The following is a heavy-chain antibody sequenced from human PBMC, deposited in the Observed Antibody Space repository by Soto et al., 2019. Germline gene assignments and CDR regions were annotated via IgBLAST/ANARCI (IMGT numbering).Heavy chain of an antibody. Sequence: GGSLRLSCAASGFTFSSYGMHWVRQAPGKGLEWVAVIWYDGSNKYYADSVKGRFTISRDNSKNTLYLQMNSLRAEDTAVYYCARVNIYYYYYYMDVWGKGTTVTVSS. D-gene: IGHD5-12*01. CDR1: GFTFSSYG. J-gene: IGHJ6*03. CDR3: ARVNIYYYYYYMDV. V-gene: IGHV3-33*01. CDR2: IWYDGSNK.